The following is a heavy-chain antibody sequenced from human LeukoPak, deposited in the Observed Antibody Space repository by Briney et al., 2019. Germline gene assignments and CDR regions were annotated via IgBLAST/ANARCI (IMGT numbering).Heavy chain of an antibody. CDR1: GFTFSSFG. CDR2: ISSNGRST. D-gene: IGHD3-9*01. J-gene: IGHJ4*02. V-gene: IGHV3-64D*06. CDR3: VKDTVYDILTGYFNFEY. Sequence: PGGSLRLSGSASGFTFSSFGMHWVRQAPGKGLEYVSAISSNGRSTSYTDSVKGRFTISRDNSKNTLYLQMSSLRPEDTAVYYCVKDTVYDILTGYFNFEYWGQGTMVTVSS.